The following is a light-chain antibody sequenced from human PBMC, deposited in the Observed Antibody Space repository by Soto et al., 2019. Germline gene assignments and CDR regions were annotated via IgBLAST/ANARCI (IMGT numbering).Light chain of an antibody. V-gene: IGKV1-9*01. CDR2: GAS. Sequence: IQLTQSPSSLSASVGDRVTITCRASQGISSFLAWYQQKPGRAPKLLIYGASTLQSGVPSRFSGSGSGPDFTLYISGLKPDDCATYFSQQLNSFPIAFGPGNKV. CDR3: QQLNSFPIA. CDR1: QGISSF. J-gene: IGKJ3*01.